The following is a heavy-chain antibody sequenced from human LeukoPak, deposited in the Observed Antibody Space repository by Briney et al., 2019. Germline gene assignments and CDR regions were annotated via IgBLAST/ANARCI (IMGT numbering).Heavy chain of an antibody. Sequence: SETLSLTCTVSGGSISSHYWSWIRQPPGKGLEWIGYIYYSGSTNYNPSLKSRVTISVDTSKNQFSLKLSSVTAADTAVYYCARVGYDFWGGIYYYYMDVWGKGTTVTVSS. CDR3: ARVGYDFWGGIYYYYMDV. CDR2: IYYSGST. D-gene: IGHD3-3*01. J-gene: IGHJ6*03. V-gene: IGHV4-59*11. CDR1: GGSISSHY.